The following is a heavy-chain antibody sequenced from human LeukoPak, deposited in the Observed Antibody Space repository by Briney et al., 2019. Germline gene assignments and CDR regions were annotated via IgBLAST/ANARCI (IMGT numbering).Heavy chain of an antibody. CDR3: AREYYDPNWFDP. V-gene: IGHV1-46*03. Sequence: ASVKVSCKASGYTFTSYYMHWLRQAPGQGLEWMGIINPSGGSTSYAQKFQGRVTMTRDTSTSTVYMELSSLRSEDTAVYYCAREYYDPNWFDPWGQGTLVTVSS. J-gene: IGHJ5*02. D-gene: IGHD3-3*01. CDR1: GYTFTSYY. CDR2: INPSGGST.